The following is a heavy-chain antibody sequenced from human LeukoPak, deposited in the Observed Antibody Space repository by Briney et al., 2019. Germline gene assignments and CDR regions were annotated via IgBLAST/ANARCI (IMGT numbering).Heavy chain of an antibody. V-gene: IGHV3-21*01. Sequence: GGSLRLSCAASGFTFSSYSMNWVRQAPGKGLEWVSYISSSSSYIYYADSVKGRFTISRDNAKNSLYLQMNSLRAEDTAVYYCAKPLAVAPYYFDYWGQGTLVTVSS. CDR2: ISSSSSYI. D-gene: IGHD6-19*01. J-gene: IGHJ4*02. CDR1: GFTFSSYS. CDR3: AKPLAVAPYYFDY.